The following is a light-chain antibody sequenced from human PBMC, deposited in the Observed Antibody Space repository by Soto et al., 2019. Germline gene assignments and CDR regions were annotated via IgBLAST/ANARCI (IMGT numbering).Light chain of an antibody. CDR1: SSDVGSSNY. CDR3: SSYTSSSTLII. CDR2: DVS. J-gene: IGLJ2*01. V-gene: IGLV2-14*03. Sequence: QSVLTQPASVSGSPGQSITISCTGTSSDVGSSNYVSWYQQHPGKAPKLMISDVSNRPSGVSIRFSGSKSGNTASLTISGLQAEDEAYYFCSSYTSSSTLIIFGGGTKLTVL.